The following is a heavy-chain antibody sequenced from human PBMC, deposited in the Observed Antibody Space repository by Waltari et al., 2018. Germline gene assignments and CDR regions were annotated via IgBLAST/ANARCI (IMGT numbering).Heavy chain of an antibody. CDR3: ARDTPRAIPLGAMDV. Sequence: QLQLQESGPGLVKTSETLSLTCTVSGGSISSSSYYWGWIRQPTGKGREWIGSIYYSERTYYNPSLTSRGTISVDTSKNQFSLKLSSVTAADTALYYCARDTPRAIPLGAMDVWGQGTTVTVSS. J-gene: IGHJ6*02. V-gene: IGHV4-39*07. CDR1: GGSISSSSYY. CDR2: IYYSERT. D-gene: IGHD1-26*01.